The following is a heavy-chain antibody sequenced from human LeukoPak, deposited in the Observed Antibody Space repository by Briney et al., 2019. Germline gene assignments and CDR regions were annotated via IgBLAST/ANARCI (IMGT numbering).Heavy chain of an antibody. D-gene: IGHD5-24*01. CDR2: IFSGGTT. CDR3: ARGGDGYNYSFDY. J-gene: IGHJ4*02. Sequence: GGPLRLSCAASGFSVSGNYMSWVRQAPGKGLEWVSVIFSGGTTYYADSVKGRFTISRENSKNTLYLQMDSLRAEDTAVYYCARGGDGYNYSFDYWGQGTLVTVSS. V-gene: IGHV3-66*01. CDR1: GFSVSGNY.